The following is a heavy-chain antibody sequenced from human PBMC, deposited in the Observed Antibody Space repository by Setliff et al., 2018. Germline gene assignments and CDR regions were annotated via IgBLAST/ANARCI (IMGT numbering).Heavy chain of an antibody. CDR3: ARGVVRGVIRFDY. CDR2: ISHSGSA. D-gene: IGHD3-10*01. Sequence: SETLSLTCAVSGYSIRSGNYWGWIRQPPGKGLEWIGSISHSGSAYYNPSLKSRVTISLDMSKNQFSLKLSSVTAADTAVYYCARGVVRGVIRFDYWGQGTLVTVS. CDR1: GYSIRSGNY. J-gene: IGHJ4*02. V-gene: IGHV4-38-2*01.